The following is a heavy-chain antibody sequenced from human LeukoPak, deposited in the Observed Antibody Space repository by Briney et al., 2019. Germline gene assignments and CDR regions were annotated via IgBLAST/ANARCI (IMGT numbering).Heavy chain of an antibody. J-gene: IGHJ4*02. D-gene: IGHD6-13*01. CDR2: INWNGGST. V-gene: IGHV3-20*04. CDR3: ARTAGYSSSWYLDY. Sequence: PGGSLRLSCAASGFTFDDYGMSWVRQAPGKGLEWVSGINWNGGSTGYADSVKGRFTISRDDAKNSLYLQMNSLRAEDTAVYYCARTAGYSSSWYLDYWGQGTLVTVSS. CDR1: GFTFDDYG.